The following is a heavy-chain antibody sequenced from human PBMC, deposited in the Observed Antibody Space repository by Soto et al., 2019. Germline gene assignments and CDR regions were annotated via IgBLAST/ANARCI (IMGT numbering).Heavy chain of an antibody. J-gene: IGHJ5*02. D-gene: IGHD2-21*01. V-gene: IGHV1-69*13. CDR1: GGTFSSYA. Sequence: GASVKVSFKASGGTFSSYAISWVRQAPGQGLEWMGGIIPIFGTANYAQKFQGRVTITADESTSTAYMELSSLRSEDTAVYYCARDQEFRANWLDPWGQGTLVTVSS. CDR3: ARDQEFRANWLDP. CDR2: IIPIFGTA.